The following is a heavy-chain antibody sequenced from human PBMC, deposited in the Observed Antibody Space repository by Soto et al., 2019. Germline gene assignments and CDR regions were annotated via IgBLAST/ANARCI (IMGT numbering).Heavy chain of an antibody. Sequence: QVQLMQSGAEVKKPGASVKVSCKASGYTFTTYDINWVRQAPGQGLEWMGWRNPTSTNTGYAEKFKGRVTMTRDTHISTAYVELSSLRYDDTAVYYCVIGRFLSHDHVIIAPATLGFDPWGQGTLVTVSS. J-gene: IGHJ5*02. CDR1: GYTFTTYD. V-gene: IGHV1-8*01. D-gene: IGHD2-2*01. CDR2: RNPTSTNT. CDR3: VIGRFLSHDHVIIAPATLGFDP.